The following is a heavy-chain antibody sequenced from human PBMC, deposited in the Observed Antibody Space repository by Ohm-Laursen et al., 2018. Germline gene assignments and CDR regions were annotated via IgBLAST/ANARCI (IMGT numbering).Heavy chain of an antibody. V-gene: IGHV1-46*01. CDR1: GYTFTSYY. J-gene: IGHJ4*02. Sequence: SVKVSCKASGYTFTSYYMHWVRQAPGQGLEWMGIINPSGGSTSYAQKFQGRVTMTRDTSTSTVYMELSSLRSEDTAVYYCARVLTSYSSGWYEGLDYWGQGTLVTVS. CDR3: ARVLTSYSSGWYEGLDY. CDR2: INPSGGST. D-gene: IGHD6-19*01.